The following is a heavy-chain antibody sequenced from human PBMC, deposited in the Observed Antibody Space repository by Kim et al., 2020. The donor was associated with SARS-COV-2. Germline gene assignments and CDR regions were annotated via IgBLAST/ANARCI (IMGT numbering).Heavy chain of an antibody. CDR1: GFTFDDYA. CDR3: AKGSIAVAGTSDY. J-gene: IGHJ4*02. D-gene: IGHD6-19*01. CDR2: ISWNSGSI. V-gene: IGHV3-9*01. Sequence: GGSLRLSCAASGFTFDDYAMHWVRQAPGKGLEWVSGISWNSGSIGYADSVKGRFTISRDNAKNSLYLQMNSLRAEDTALYYCAKGSIAVAGTSDYWGQGTLVTVSS.